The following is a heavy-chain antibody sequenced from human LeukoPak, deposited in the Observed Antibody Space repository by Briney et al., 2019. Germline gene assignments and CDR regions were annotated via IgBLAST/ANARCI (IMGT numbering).Heavy chain of an antibody. CDR3: ARLSSGLAFDI. D-gene: IGHD3-22*01. V-gene: IGHV4-59*01. J-gene: IGHJ3*02. CDR1: GGSISSYY. Sequence: SETLSLTCTVSGGSISSYYWSWIRQPPGKGLEWVGYIYYSGSTNYNPSLKSRVTISVDTSKNQFSLRLSSVTAADTAVYYCARLSSGLAFDIWGQGTMVTVSS. CDR2: IYYSGST.